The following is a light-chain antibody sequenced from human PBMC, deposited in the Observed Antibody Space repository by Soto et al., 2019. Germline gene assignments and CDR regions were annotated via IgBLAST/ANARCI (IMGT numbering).Light chain of an antibody. CDR3: SSYTSSSTLYV. CDR2: EVS. Sequence: QAVVTQPASVSGSPGQSITISCTGTSSDVGGYNYVSWYQQHPSKAPKLIIYEVSNRPSGVSNRFSGSKSGDTASLTISGLHAEDEADYYCSSYTSSSTLYVFGTGTKLTVL. V-gene: IGLV2-14*01. CDR1: SSDVGGYNY. J-gene: IGLJ1*01.